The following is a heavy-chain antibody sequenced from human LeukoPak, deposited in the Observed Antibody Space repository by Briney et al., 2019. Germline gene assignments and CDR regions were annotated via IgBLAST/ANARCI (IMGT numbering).Heavy chain of an antibody. V-gene: IGHV3-74*01. J-gene: IGHJ4*02. CDR3: ARWGYCSGGSCYPDALDY. Sequence: GGSLRLSCAASGFTFSSYWMHWVRQAPGKGLVWVSRINSDGSSTSYADSVKGRFTISRDNAKNTLYPQMNSLRAEDTAVYYCARWGYCSGGSCYPDALDYWGQGTLVTVSS. CDR1: GFTFSSYW. D-gene: IGHD2-15*01. CDR2: INSDGSST.